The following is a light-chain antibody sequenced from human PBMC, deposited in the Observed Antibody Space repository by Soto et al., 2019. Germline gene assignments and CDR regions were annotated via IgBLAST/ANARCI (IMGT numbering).Light chain of an antibody. V-gene: IGKV3-11*01. Sequence: EIVLTQSPATLSLSPGERATLSCRASQGVSRFLARYQQKPGQAPRLLIYDASHRATGIPARFSGSGSGTDFTLTISSLEPEDFGVYYCQQRASWLTFGGGTKVDIK. J-gene: IGKJ4*01. CDR2: DAS. CDR1: QGVSRF. CDR3: QQRASWLT.